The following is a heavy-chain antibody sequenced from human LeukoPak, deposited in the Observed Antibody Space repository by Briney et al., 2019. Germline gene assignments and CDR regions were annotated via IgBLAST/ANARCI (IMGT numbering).Heavy chain of an antibody. CDR2: ISWNSGTI. V-gene: IGHV3-9*01. CDR1: GFTFENYA. Sequence: PGRSLRLSCAASGFTFENYAMNWVRQVPGKGLEWISLISWNSGTIGYADSVKGRFTISRDNANNFLYLQMNSLRAEDTALYYCARAYKDRSLAGKKEFFQHWGQGTLVTVSS. CDR3: ARAYKDRSLAGKKEFFQH. J-gene: IGHJ1*01. D-gene: IGHD6-19*01.